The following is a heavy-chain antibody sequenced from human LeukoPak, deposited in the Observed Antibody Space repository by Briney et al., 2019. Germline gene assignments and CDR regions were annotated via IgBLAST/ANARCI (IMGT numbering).Heavy chain of an antibody. J-gene: IGHJ4*02. V-gene: IGHV1-24*01. D-gene: IGHD4-11*01. Sequence: ASVKVSCKVSGYTLTELSMHWVRQAPGEGLEWMGGFDPEDGETIYAQKFQGRVTMTEDTSTDTAYMELSSLRSEDTAVYYCATVPYNSNYNYFDYWGQGTLVTVSS. CDR3: ATVPYNSNYNYFDY. CDR1: GYTLTELS. CDR2: FDPEDGET.